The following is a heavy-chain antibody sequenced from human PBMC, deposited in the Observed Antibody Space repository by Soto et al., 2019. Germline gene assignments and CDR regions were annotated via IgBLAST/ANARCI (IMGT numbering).Heavy chain of an antibody. D-gene: IGHD4-4*01. CDR2: FDPEDGET. V-gene: IGHV1-24*01. CDR3: VTSHPLYSNYNYGMDV. J-gene: IGHJ6*02. Sequence: ASVKVSCKVSGYTLTELSMHWVRQAPGKGLEWMGGFDPEDGETIYAQKFQGRVTMTEDTSTDTAYMELSSLRSEDTAVYYCVTSHPLYSNYNYGMDVWGQGTTVTVSS. CDR1: GYTLTELS.